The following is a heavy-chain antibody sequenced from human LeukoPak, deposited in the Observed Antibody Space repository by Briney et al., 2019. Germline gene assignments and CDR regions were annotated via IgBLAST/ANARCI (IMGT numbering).Heavy chain of an antibody. J-gene: IGHJ5*02. CDR1: GYSLSSGYY. CDR2: HYHSGST. Sequence: SETLSLTCTVSGYSLSSGYYWGWTRPPTGKGLEGIGRHYHSGSTYYTPSLKRRVTFSVDTSKNQFSLKLSSLTAADTAVYYCAKSSGSLFDLWGQGTLATLSS. V-gene: IGHV4-38-2*02. D-gene: IGHD3-10*01. CDR3: AKSSGSLFDL.